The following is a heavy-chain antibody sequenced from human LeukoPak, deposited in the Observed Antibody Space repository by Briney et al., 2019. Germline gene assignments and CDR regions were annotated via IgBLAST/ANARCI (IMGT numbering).Heavy chain of an antibody. CDR3: ARAGSGWYKDY. V-gene: IGHV4-61*01. D-gene: IGHD6-19*01. CDR1: GGSVSSGSYY. Sequence: PSETLSLTCTVSGGSVSSGSYYWSWIRQPPGKGLEWIGHIYYSGSTNYNPSLKSRVTISVDTSKNQFSLKLSSVTAADTAVYYCARAGSGWYKDYWGQGTLVTVSS. J-gene: IGHJ4*02. CDR2: IYYSGST.